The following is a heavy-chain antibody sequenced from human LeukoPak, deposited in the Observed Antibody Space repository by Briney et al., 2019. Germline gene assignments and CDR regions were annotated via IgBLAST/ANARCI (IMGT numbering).Heavy chain of an antibody. CDR1: GFTFSSYA. V-gene: IGHV3-23*01. D-gene: IGHD6-19*01. Sequence: GGSLRLSCAASGFTFSSYAMSWVRQAPGKGLEWVSAISGSGGSTYYADSVKGRFTISKDTSKSTLYLQMNSLRAEDTAVYFCARCVAGCLLENWGQGTLVTVSS. CDR2: ISGSGGST. J-gene: IGHJ4*02. CDR3: ARCVAGCLLEN.